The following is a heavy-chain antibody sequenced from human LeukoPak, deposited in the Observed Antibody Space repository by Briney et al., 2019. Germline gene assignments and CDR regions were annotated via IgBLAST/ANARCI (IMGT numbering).Heavy chain of an antibody. CDR1: GYSFTSYW. D-gene: IGHD1-26*01. CDR2: IYPGYSDT. J-gene: IGHJ4*02. V-gene: IGHV5-51*01. Sequence: PGEALKISCKGSGYSFTSYWIGLGRQMPGKGLEVVGIIYPGYSDTRYSPSIQGQVTISADKSLSTAYLQWSSLKASDTAMYYCARGSGSYHTAYMNWGQGSPVTVSS. CDR3: ARGSGSYHTAYMN.